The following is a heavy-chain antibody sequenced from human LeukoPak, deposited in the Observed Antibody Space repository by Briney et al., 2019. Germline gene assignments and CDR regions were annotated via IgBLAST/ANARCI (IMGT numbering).Heavy chain of an antibody. CDR1: GFTFSTYA. CDR3: AKASTYYDFWRQFDY. J-gene: IGHJ4*02. D-gene: IGHD3/OR15-3a*01. V-gene: IGHV3-23*01. Sequence: GGSLRLSCAASGFTFSTYAMSWVRQAPGKGLEWVSAISGSAGTTYYADSVKGRFTISRDNSKNTLYLQMHSLRAEDTAVYYCAKASTYYDFWRQFDYWGQGTLVTVSS. CDR2: ISGSAGTT.